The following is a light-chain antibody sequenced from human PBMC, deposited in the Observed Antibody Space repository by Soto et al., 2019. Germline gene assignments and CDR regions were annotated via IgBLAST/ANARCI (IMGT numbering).Light chain of an antibody. CDR2: SNN. Sequence: QSVLTQPPSASGTPGQRVTISCSGNSSNIGSNTVNWYQQLPGTAPKLLIYSNNQRPSGVPDRFSGSKSGASASLATSGLQSEDEADYHCASWDDSLNGYVVFGGGTKLTVL. CDR3: ASWDDSLNGYVV. V-gene: IGLV1-44*01. J-gene: IGLJ2*01. CDR1: SSNIGSNT.